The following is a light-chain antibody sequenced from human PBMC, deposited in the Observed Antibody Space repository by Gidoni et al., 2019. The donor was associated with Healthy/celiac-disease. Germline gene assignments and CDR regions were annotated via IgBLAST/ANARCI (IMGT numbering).Light chain of an antibody. CDR1: QSISSY. V-gene: IGKV1-39*01. CDR3: QQSYSTPPELYT. CDR2: AAS. Sequence: DIQMTQSPSSLSASVGDRVTITCRASQSISSYLNWYQQKPGNAPKLLIYAASSLQSGVPSRFSGSGSGTDFTLTISSLQPEDFATYYCQQSYSTPPELYTFGQGTKLEIK. J-gene: IGKJ2*01.